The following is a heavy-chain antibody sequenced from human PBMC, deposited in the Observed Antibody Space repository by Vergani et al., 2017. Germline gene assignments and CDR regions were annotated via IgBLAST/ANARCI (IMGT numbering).Heavy chain of an antibody. CDR2: IYPDDSDT. CDR3: ARRADYYDSSGYYEVSVDYFDY. D-gene: IGHD3-22*01. J-gene: IGHJ4*02. CDR1: GYSFTNYW. V-gene: IGHV5-51*03. Sequence: EVQLVQSGAEVKKPGESLKISCKGSGYSFTNYWIGWVRQMPGKGLEWMGIIYPDDSDTRYSPSFQGQVTISADKSISTAYLQWSSLKASDTAMYYCARRADYYDSSGYYEVSVDYFDYWGQGTLVTVSS.